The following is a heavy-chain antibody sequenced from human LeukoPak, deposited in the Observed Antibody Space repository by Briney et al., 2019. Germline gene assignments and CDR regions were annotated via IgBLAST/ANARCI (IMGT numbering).Heavy chain of an antibody. D-gene: IGHD3-10*01. J-gene: IGHJ4*02. CDR2: ISGSGGST. V-gene: IGHV3-23*01. Sequence: PGGSLRLSCAASGFTLSSYAMRWVRQAPGKGLEWISSISGSGGSTNSADSVKGRFTISRDNSKNTLYLQMNSLRAEDTAVYYCAKEANLAGYFDYWGQGTLVTVSS. CDR1: GFTLSSYA. CDR3: AKEANLAGYFDY.